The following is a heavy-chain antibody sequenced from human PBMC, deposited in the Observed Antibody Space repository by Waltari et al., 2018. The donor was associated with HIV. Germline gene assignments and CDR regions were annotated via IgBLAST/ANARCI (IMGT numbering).Heavy chain of an antibody. D-gene: IGHD3-22*01. CDR1: GGSISSSSYY. Sequence: QLQLQESGPGLVKPSETLSLTCTVSGGSISSSSYYWGWIRQPPGKGLEWIGSIYYSGSTSYNPSLNGRVAISVDTSNNQVSLKLSSVTAADTAVYFCARALAYSDGSGYYYSHKSVFDYWGQGTLVTVSS. CDR2: IYYSGST. V-gene: IGHV4-39*07. CDR3: ARALAYSDGSGYYYSHKSVFDY. J-gene: IGHJ4*02.